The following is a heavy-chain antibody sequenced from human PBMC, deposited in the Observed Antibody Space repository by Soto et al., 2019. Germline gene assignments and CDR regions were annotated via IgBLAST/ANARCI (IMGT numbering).Heavy chain of an antibody. V-gene: IGHV4-30-2*01. CDR1: GDSISSGGHS. D-gene: IGHD6-6*01. CDR3: ARRIAVRPRKNGFDP. CDR2: IYPIGST. Sequence: QLKLQESGSGLVNPSQSLSLTCAVSGDSISSGGHSWSWIRQPPGQGLEWIGYIYPIGSTYYNPSLEKRVTLSVDRPKNQFSLKLTSVTAADTAVYYCARRIAVRPRKNGFDPWGQGILVSVSS. J-gene: IGHJ5*02.